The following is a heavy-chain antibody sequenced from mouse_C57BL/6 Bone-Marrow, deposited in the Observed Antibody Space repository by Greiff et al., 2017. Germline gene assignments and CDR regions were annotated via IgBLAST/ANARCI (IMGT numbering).Heavy chain of an antibody. V-gene: IGHV1-31*01. CDR1: GYSFTGYY. CDR2: IYPYNGVS. CDR3: ARSRGNYVKFAH. D-gene: IGHD2-1*01. J-gene: IGHJ3*01. Sequence: EVHLVESGPELVKPGASVKISCKASGYSFTGYYMHWVKQSHGNILDWIGYIYPYNGVSSYNQKFKGKATLTVDKSSSTAYMELRSLTSEDSAVYYCARSRGNYVKFAHWGQGTLVTVSA.